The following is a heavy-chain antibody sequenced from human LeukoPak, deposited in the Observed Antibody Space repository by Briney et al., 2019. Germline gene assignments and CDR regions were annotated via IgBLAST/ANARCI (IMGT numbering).Heavy chain of an antibody. J-gene: IGHJ4*02. CDR2: IYTNGST. Sequence: SETLSLTCTVSGGSISSYYWSWIRQPAGKGLEWIGRIYTNGSTNYNPSLKSQVTISVDKSKNQFSLKLSSVTAADTAVYYCARVGATGSGYYFDYWGQGTLVTVSS. V-gene: IGHV4-4*07. CDR1: GGSISSYY. CDR3: ARVGATGSGYYFDY. D-gene: IGHD1-26*01.